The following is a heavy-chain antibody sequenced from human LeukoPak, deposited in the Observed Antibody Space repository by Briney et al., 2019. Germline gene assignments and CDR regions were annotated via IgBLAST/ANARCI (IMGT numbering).Heavy chain of an antibody. D-gene: IGHD3-3*01. J-gene: IGHJ4*02. V-gene: IGHV1-46*01. CDR3: ARDSSLLRFLEWSEFDY. CDR2: INPSGGST. Sequence: ASVKVSCKASGYTFTSYYMHWGRQAPGQGLEWMGIINPSGGSTSYAQKFQGRVTITRDMSTSTVYIELSSLRSEDTAVYYCARDSSLLRFLEWSEFDYWGQGPLVTVSS. CDR1: GYTFTSYY.